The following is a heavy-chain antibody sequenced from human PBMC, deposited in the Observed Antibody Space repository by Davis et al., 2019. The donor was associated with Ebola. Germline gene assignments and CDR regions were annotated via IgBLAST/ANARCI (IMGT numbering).Heavy chain of an antibody. CDR3: ARGMTGYIYPTHV. V-gene: IGHV4-39*01. CDR1: GGSISSSSYY. Sequence: SETLSLTCTVSGGSISSSSYYWGWIRQPPGKGLEWIGSIYYSGSTYYNPSLKSRVTISVDTSKNQFSLKLSSVTAADTAVYYCARGMTGYIYPTHVWGQGTTVTVSS. D-gene: IGHD3-9*01. CDR2: IYYSGST. J-gene: IGHJ6*02.